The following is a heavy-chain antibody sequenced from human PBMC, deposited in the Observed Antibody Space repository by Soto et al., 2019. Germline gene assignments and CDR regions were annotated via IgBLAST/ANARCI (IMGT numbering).Heavy chain of an antibody. Sequence: WASVKVSCKASGYTFTGYYMHWVRRAPGQGLEWMGWINPNSGGTNYAQKFQGWVTMTRDTSISTAYMELSRLRSDDTAVYYCARVVTGTDDAFDIWGQGTMVTVSS. V-gene: IGHV1-2*04. CDR3: ARVVTGTDDAFDI. CDR1: GYTFTGYY. J-gene: IGHJ3*02. D-gene: IGHD1-20*01. CDR2: INPNSGGT.